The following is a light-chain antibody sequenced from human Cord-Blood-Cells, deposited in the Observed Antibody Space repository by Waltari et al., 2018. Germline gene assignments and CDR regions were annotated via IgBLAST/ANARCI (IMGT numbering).Light chain of an antibody. CDR2: LGS. J-gene: IGKJ1*01. CDR3: MQALQTPRT. CDR1: QSLLHSNGYNY. Sequence: DIVMTQSQLSLPVTPGEPASISCRSSQSLLHSNGYNYLDWYLQKPGQSPQLLIYLGSNRASGVPDRFSGSGSGTDFTLKISRVEAEDVGVYYCMQALQTPRTFGKGPRWKSN. V-gene: IGKV2-28*01.